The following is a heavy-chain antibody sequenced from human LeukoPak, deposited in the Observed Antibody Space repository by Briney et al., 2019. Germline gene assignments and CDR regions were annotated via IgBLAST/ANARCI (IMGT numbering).Heavy chain of an antibody. CDR1: GFTFSTYA. D-gene: IGHD4-17*01. V-gene: IGHV3-23*01. Sequence: GGSLRLSCSASGFTFSTYAVTWIRQAPGKGLEWVSSIHGSGGTTYYADSVKGRFTISRDNSKNTLYLQMNSLRAEDTAVYYCARDRRRMTTVPYGMDVWGQGTTVTVSS. CDR2: IHGSGGTT. CDR3: ARDRRRMTTVPYGMDV. J-gene: IGHJ6*02.